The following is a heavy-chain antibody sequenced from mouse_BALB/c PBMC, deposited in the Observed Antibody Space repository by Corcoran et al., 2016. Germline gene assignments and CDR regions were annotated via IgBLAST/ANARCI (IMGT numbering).Heavy chain of an antibody. D-gene: IGHD2-4*01. Sequence: QIQLVQSGPVLKKPGETVKIYCKASGFTFTNYGINWVKQAPGKGLKWMGWINTYTGEPTYADDIKGRFAFSLETSASTAFLQINNLKNEDTATYFCARRGDYYFDVWGAGTTVTVSS. CDR3: ARRGDYYFDV. V-gene: IGHV9-3-1*01. CDR1: GFTFTNYG. CDR2: INTYTGEP. J-gene: IGHJ1*01.